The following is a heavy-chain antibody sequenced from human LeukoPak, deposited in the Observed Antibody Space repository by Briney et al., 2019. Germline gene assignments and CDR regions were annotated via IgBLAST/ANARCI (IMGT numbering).Heavy chain of an antibody. D-gene: IGHD4-23*01. Sequence: PSETLSLTCTVSGGSISSSTHYWGWIRQPPGKGLEWIVSIYYSGGTYYNPSLKSRVSISVDTSKNQFSLKLSSVTAADTAVYYCARRGYGGFLDWFDLWGQGILVTVSS. J-gene: IGHJ5*02. CDR3: ARRGYGGFLDWFDL. CDR2: IYYSGGT. V-gene: IGHV4-39*01. CDR1: GGSISSSTHY.